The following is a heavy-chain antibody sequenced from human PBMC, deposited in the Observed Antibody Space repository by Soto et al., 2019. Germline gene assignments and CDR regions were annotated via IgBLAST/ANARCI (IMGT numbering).Heavy chain of an antibody. D-gene: IGHD1-7*01. CDR1: EFTFRSYW. Sequence: EVQLVDSGGGLVQPGGSLRLSCAASEFTFRSYWMHWVRQSPGKGLVWVSRISGDGSSTNYADSVKGRFTISRDNAKNTVYLQIDSLRAEDTAVYDCARSLPGTYGAFDLWGQGTMVTVSS. V-gene: IGHV3-74*01. CDR3: ARSLPGTYGAFDL. CDR2: ISGDGSST. J-gene: IGHJ3*01.